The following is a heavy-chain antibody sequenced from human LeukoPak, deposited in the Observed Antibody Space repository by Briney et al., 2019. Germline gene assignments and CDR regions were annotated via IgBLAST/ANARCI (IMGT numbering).Heavy chain of an antibody. V-gene: IGHV3-7*01. D-gene: IGHD5-18*01. CDR2: IKQDGSEK. J-gene: IGHJ4*02. CDR1: GFTFSSYW. Sequence: GGSLRLSCAASGFTFSSYWMSWVRQAPGKGLERVANIKQDGSEKYYVDSVKGRFTISRDNAKNSLYLQMNSLRAEDTAVYYCARDTKGGGYSYGYGYWGQGTLVTVSS. CDR3: ARDTKGGGYSYGYGY.